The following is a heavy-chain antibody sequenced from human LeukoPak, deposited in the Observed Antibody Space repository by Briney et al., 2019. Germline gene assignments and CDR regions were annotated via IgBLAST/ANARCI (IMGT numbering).Heavy chain of an antibody. Sequence: GGSLRLSCAASGSTFSSYGMHWVRQAPGKGLEWVAVISYDGSNKYYADSVKGRFTISRDNSKNTLYLQMNSLRAEDTAVYYCARELPLTIFGVANGMDVWGQGTTVIVSS. CDR2: ISYDGSNK. CDR1: GSTFSSYG. V-gene: IGHV3-30*03. D-gene: IGHD3-3*01. CDR3: ARELPLTIFGVANGMDV. J-gene: IGHJ6*02.